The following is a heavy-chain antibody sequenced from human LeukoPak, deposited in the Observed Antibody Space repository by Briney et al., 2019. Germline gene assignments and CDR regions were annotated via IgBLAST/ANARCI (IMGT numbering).Heavy chain of an antibody. D-gene: IGHD5-18*01. J-gene: IGHJ4*02. CDR2: INPNSGGT. Sequence: ASVKVSCKASGHTFTGYYLHWVRQAPGQGLEWMGWINPNSGGTNYAQKFQGRVTMTGDTSISTAYTELSRLSSDDTAIYYCAGRPDTAIVPIFDYWGQGTLVTVSS. CDR1: GHTFTGYY. CDR3: AGRPDTAIVPIFDY. V-gene: IGHV1-2*02.